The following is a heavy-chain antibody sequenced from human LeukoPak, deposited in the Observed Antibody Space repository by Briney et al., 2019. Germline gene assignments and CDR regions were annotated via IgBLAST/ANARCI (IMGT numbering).Heavy chain of an antibody. Sequence: GGSLRLSCAASGFTFSSYWMSWVRQAPGKGLECVGRMKPRGTTEDGAPMNDRFIVSRDDSKNTLYLQMNSLKAEDTGLYYCSQLSRGYWGQGAQVTVSS. V-gene: IGHV3-15*01. CDR1: GFTFSSYW. CDR3: SQLSRGY. J-gene: IGHJ4*02. CDR2: MKPRGTT. D-gene: IGHD2-15*01.